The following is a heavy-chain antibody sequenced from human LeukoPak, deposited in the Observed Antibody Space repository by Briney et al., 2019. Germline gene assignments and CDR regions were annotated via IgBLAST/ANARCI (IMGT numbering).Heavy chain of an antibody. CDR1: GFTVSSTY. CDR2: IYSGGST. CDR3: ARIPKTTYFDY. V-gene: IGHV3-53*01. Sequence: GGSLRLSCAASGFTVSSTYMSWVRPAPGKGLEWVSVIYSGGSTDYADSVKGRFTISRDNSENTLHLQMNSLRAEDTAVYYCARIPKTTYFDYWGQGTLVTVSS. D-gene: IGHD4-17*01. J-gene: IGHJ4*02.